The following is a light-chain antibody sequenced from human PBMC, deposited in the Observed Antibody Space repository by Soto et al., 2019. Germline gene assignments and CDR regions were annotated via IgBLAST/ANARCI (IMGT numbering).Light chain of an antibody. V-gene: IGLV2-14*01. CDR1: SSDLGIYNY. J-gene: IGLJ1*01. CDR2: EVT. Sequence: QSVLTQPASVSGSPGQSITISCSGSSSDLGIYNYVSWYQQHPGKVPKLIIFEVTNRPSGVSNRFSGSKSGNTASLTISGLQAEDEADYYCSSYTTSSTRIFGTGTQVTVL. CDR3: SSYTTSSTRI.